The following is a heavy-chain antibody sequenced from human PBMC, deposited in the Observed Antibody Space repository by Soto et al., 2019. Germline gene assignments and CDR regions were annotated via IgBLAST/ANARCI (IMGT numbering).Heavy chain of an antibody. Sequence: SETLSLTCTVSGGSISSGDYYWSWIRQPPGKGLEWIGYIYYSGSTYYNPSLKSRVTISVDTSKNQFSLKLSSVTAADTAVYYCARGLSVLVPAATEWSDPWGQGTLVTVSS. CDR2: IYYSGST. J-gene: IGHJ5*02. D-gene: IGHD2-2*01. V-gene: IGHV4-30-4*01. CDR3: ARGLSVLVPAATEWSDP. CDR1: GGSISSGDYY.